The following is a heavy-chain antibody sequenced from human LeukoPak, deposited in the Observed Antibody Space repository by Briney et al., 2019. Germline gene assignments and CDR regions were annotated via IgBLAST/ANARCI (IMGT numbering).Heavy chain of an antibody. Sequence: ASVRVSCKASGYTFLNHYIYWGRQAPGHGLEWMGGITPNSGDTNYAQKFQGSVTMTTDTSMSTVYMEVSRLRSHDTAVYYCVRDRITIVRGVLNYFDPWSQGTLVTVSS. V-gene: IGHV1-2*02. CDR3: VRDRITIVRGVLNYFDP. J-gene: IGHJ5*02. CDR2: ITPNSGDT. CDR1: GYTFLNHY. D-gene: IGHD3-10*01.